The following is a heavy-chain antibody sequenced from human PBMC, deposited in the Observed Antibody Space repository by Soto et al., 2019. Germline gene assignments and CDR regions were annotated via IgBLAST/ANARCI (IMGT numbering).Heavy chain of an antibody. D-gene: IGHD6-13*01. V-gene: IGHV3-21*01. CDR1: GFSFVSYW. J-gene: IGHJ5*02. Sequence: PGGSLRLSCAASGFSFVSYWMHWVRQVPGEGLEWVSTISSNSAYIYYTDALRGRFTISRDNAKNSLHLQMNSLRAEDTAVYYCTRDASRDSSARGWFDPWGPGTLVTVSS. CDR3: TRDASRDSSARGWFDP. CDR2: ISSNSAYI.